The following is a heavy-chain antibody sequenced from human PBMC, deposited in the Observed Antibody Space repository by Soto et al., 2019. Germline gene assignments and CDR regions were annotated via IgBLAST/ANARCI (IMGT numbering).Heavy chain of an antibody. D-gene: IGHD2-21*01. V-gene: IGHV1-18*01. J-gene: IGHJ3*02. CDR3: ARGVASAFDI. CDR1: GYPFTSYG. CDR2: VSTYTDNT. Sequence: ASVKVSCKPSGYPFTSYGISWVRQAPGQGLEWMGWVSTYTDNTNYAQNLQGRVTMTTNTSTSTAYMELRSLRSDDTAVYYCARGVASAFDIWGQGTMVTVS.